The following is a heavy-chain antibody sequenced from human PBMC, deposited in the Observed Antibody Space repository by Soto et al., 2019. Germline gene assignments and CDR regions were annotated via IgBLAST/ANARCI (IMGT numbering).Heavy chain of an antibody. CDR2: IYYSGST. CDR3: ARGVVDDFWSGYYFDV. D-gene: IGHD3-3*01. J-gene: IGHJ6*02. V-gene: IGHV4-59*01. CDR1: GGSISSYY. Sequence: PSETLSLTCTVSGGSISSYYWSWIRQPPGKGLEWIGYIYYSGSTNYNPSLKSRVTISVDTSKNQFSLKLSSVTAADTAVYYCARGVVDDFWSGYYFDVWGQGTTVTVSS.